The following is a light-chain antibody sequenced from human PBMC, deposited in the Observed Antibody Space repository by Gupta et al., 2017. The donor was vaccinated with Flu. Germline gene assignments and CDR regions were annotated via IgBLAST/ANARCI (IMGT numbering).Light chain of an antibody. CDR2: GVS. CDR1: QSVSRGY. V-gene: IGKV3-20*01. Sequence: GTLYLSPGERATLSCRASQSVSRGYLAWYQQRPGQAPRLLIHGVSRRATGIPDRFSGSGSGTDFTLTISSLEPEDFAVYYCQQYERSPLTFGGGTKVEI. CDR3: QQYERSPLT. J-gene: IGKJ4*01.